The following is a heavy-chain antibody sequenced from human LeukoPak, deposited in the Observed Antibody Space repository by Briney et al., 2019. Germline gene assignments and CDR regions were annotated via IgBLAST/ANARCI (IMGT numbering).Heavy chain of an antibody. J-gene: IGHJ4*02. CDR2: ISSRSSYI. Sequence: GGSLRLSCAASGFTFSSYGMNWVRQAPGKGLEWVSSISSRSSYIYYADSVKGRFTISRDNAKNSLYLELHSLRAEDTAVYYCARQYYDNWSGYYTTDYYFDYWGQGTLVTVSS. D-gene: IGHD3-3*01. CDR3: ARQYYDNWSGYYTTDYYFDY. V-gene: IGHV3-21*06. CDR1: GFTFSSYG.